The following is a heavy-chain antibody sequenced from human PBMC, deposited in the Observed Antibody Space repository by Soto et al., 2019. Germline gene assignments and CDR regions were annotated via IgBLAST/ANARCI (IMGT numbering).Heavy chain of an antibody. V-gene: IGHV4-34*01. Sequence: QVQLQQWGAGLLKPSETLSRTCAVYGGSFSGYYWSWIRQPPGKGLEWIGEINHSGSTNYNPSLKSRVTISVDTSKNQFSLKLSSVSAADTAVYYCARGTLFGVVPPRYYMDVWGKGTTVTVSS. D-gene: IGHD3-3*01. CDR3: ARGTLFGVVPPRYYMDV. CDR1: GGSFSGYY. J-gene: IGHJ6*03. CDR2: INHSGST.